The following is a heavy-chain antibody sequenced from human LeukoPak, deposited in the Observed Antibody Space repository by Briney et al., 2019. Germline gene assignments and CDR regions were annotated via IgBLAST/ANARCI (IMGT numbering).Heavy chain of an antibody. CDR1: GFTFSSYG. CDR2: IRYDGSNK. V-gene: IGHV3-30*02. D-gene: IGHD3-22*01. CDR3: AKDGFHYYDSSGYDAFDI. Sequence: PGGSPRLSCAASGFTFSSYGMHWVRQAPGKGLEWVAFIRYDGSNKYYADSVKGRFTISRDNSKNTLYLQMNSLRAEDTAVYYCAKDGFHYYDSSGYDAFDIWGQGTMVTVSS. J-gene: IGHJ3*02.